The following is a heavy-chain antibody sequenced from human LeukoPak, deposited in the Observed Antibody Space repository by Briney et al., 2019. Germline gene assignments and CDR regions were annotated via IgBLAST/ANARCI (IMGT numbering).Heavy chain of an antibody. CDR1: GFTFSTSW. V-gene: IGHV3-7*03. D-gene: IGHD2-21*02. CDR2: INQDGGEI. CDR3: ARGRGLNFVVVPAIFDY. Sequence: GGSLRLSCAASGFTFSTSWMTWVRQAPGKGLEWVASINQDGGEIHYVDSVKGRFTISRDNGKNSLYLQMNSLRAEDTAFYYCARGRGLNFVVVPAIFDYWGQGTLVTVSS. J-gene: IGHJ4*02.